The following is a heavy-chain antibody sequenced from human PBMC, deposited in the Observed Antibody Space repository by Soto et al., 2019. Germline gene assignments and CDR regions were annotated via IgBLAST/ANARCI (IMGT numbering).Heavy chain of an antibody. CDR3: ARLGHYLGPHDY. CDR2: ISVHNGYT. J-gene: IGHJ4*02. D-gene: IGHD3-10*01. V-gene: IGHV1-18*01. CDR1: GCSFSSYG. Sequence: QVQLAQSGAEVKNPGASVTVSCKASGCSFSSYGISWVRQAPGQGLEWVGWISVHNGYTKYAAELQGRVTMTTDTSTSTAYMELRSLRSDDSAVYFCARLGHYLGPHDYWGQGTPVTVTA.